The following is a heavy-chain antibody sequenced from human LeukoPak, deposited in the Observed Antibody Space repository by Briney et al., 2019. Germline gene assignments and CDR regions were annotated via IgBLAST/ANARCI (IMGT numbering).Heavy chain of an antibody. CDR1: GGSVSSYY. CDR2: IYHNGRT. CDR3: ASFSDYGGNFFDY. Sequence: SETLSLTCTVSGGSVSSYYWIWIRQPPGKGLEWIGYIYHNGRTNYNPSLKSRVTISVDTSENQFSLKLSSVTAADTAVYYCASFSDYGGNFFDYWGQGTLVTVSS. J-gene: IGHJ4*02. V-gene: IGHV4-59*08. D-gene: IGHD4-23*01.